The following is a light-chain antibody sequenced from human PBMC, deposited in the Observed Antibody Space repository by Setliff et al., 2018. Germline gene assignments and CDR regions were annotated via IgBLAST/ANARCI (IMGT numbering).Light chain of an antibody. CDR3: SSYTSNSTYV. CDR2: DVT. Sequence: QSALTQPASVSGSPGQSITISCTGTYSDVGKYNLVSWYQQHPGKAPKLILYDVTNRPSGVSNRFSASKSGNTASLTISGLQPEDDADYYCSSYTSNSTYVFGTGTKV. V-gene: IGLV2-14*02. J-gene: IGLJ1*01. CDR1: YSDVGKYNL.